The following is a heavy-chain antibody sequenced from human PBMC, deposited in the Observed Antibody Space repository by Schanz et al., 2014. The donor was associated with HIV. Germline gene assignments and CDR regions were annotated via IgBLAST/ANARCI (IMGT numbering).Heavy chain of an antibody. CDR2: FTGGGGSA. D-gene: IGHD2-2*01. CDR3: AKDMGGVVPAAPFYYYGMDV. Sequence: EVQLLESGGGLVQPGGSLRLSCAASGFTFSTYAMSWVRQAPGKGLEWVSTFTGGGGSAVYADSVKGRFTISRDNSKNTLFLQMNSLRAEDTALYYCAKDMGGVVPAAPFYYYGMDVWGQGTTVTVSS. CDR1: GFTFSTYA. V-gene: IGHV3-23*01. J-gene: IGHJ6*02.